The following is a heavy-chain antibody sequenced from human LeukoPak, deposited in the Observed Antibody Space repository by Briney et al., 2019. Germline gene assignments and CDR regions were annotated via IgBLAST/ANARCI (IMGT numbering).Heavy chain of an antibody. Sequence: GGSLRLSCAASGFTFSSYAMSWVRQAPGKGLEWVSVISGSGGNTYYADSVKGRFTISRDNSKNTLYLQLNSLTAEDTAVYYCAKDRDRYNWNDSGGWFDPWGQGTLVSVSS. J-gene: IGHJ5*02. CDR1: GFTFSSYA. D-gene: IGHD1-20*01. V-gene: IGHV3-23*01. CDR3: AKDRDRYNWNDSGGWFDP. CDR2: ISGSGGNT.